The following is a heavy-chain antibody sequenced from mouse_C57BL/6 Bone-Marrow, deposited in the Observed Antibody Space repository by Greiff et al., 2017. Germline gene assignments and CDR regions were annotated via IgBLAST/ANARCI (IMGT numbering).Heavy chain of an antibody. D-gene: IGHD1-1*01. J-gene: IGHJ3*01. V-gene: IGHV1-81*01. CDR2: IYPRSGTT. CDR1: GYTFTSYG. CDR3: ARWHYFGGSYTWFDY. Sequence: VQLQQSGAELARPGASVMLSCTASGYTFTSYGISWVKQRTGQGLEWIGEIYPRSGTTYYNEKFKGKATLTADKSSSTAYMELLSLTSEDSAVYFCARWHYFGGSYTWFDYWGQGTLVTVSA.